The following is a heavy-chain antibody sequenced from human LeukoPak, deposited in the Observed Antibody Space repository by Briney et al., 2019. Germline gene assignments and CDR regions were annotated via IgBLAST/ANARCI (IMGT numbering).Heavy chain of an antibody. CDR3: ARGYSYYDFWSGYYRYYYYMDV. J-gene: IGHJ6*03. CDR2: IYYSGST. V-gene: IGHV4-59*01. D-gene: IGHD3-3*01. Sequence: SETLSLTCTVSGGSISSYYWSWIRQPPGKGLEWIGYIYYSGSTNYNPSLKSRVTISVDTSKNQFSLKLSSVTAADTAVYYCARGYSYYDFWSGYYRYYYYMDVWGKGTTVTVSS. CDR1: GGSISSYY.